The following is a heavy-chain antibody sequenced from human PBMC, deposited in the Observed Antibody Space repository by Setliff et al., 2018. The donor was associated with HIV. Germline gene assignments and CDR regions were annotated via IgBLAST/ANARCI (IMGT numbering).Heavy chain of an antibody. Sequence: ASVKVSCKASGYTFISYGISWVRQAPGQGLEWMGWISIYNGNTNYAQKLQGRVTMTTDTSTSTAYMELRSLRSDDTAVYYCARNTYYYGSGSYPNYYYGMDVWGQGTTVTVSS. CDR1: GYTFISYG. V-gene: IGHV1-18*01. CDR2: ISIYNGNT. D-gene: IGHD3-10*01. CDR3: ARNTYYYGSGSYPNYYYGMDV. J-gene: IGHJ6*02.